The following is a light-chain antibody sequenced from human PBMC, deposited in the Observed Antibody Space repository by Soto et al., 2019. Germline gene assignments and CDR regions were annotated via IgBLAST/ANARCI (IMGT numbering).Light chain of an antibody. CDR3: SSYGGTTAVV. CDR2: EVS. V-gene: IGLV2-8*01. CDR1: SSDVGGYNY. Sequence: QSALTQPPSASGSPGQSVTISCTGTSSDVGGYNYVSWYQQHPGKAPKLMIYEVSKRPSGVPDRFSGSKSGNTASLTVSGLQAEDEAHYYCSSYGGTTAVVFGGGTKLTVL. J-gene: IGLJ2*01.